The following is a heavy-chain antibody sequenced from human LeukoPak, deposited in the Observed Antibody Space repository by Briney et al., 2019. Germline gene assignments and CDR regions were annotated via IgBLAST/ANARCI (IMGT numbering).Heavy chain of an antibody. CDR1: GFTVSTNY. CDR2: IYSDGTT. CDR3: ARGLGYGSGPVDH. D-gene: IGHD3-10*01. V-gene: IGHV3-53*01. Sequence: PGGSLRLSCAASGFTVSTNYMTWVRQAPGKGLEWVSVIYSDGTTYYADSVKGRFTISRDNSKNTVCLQMNSLRAEDTAVYYCARGLGYGSGPVDHWGQGTLVTLSS. J-gene: IGHJ4*02.